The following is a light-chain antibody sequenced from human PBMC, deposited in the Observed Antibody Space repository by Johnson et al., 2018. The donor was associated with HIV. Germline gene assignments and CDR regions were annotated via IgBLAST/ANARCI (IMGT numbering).Light chain of an antibody. CDR1: SSNIGNNY. CDR3: ETWDSILSSA. CDR2: ENK. Sequence: VLTQSPSVSAAPGQKVTISCSGSSSNIGNNYVSWYQHFPGTAPKLLIHENKKRPSGIPDRFSGSKSGTSATLDITGLQTGDEADFYCETWDSILSSAFGTVTKVT. V-gene: IGLV1-51*02. J-gene: IGLJ1*01.